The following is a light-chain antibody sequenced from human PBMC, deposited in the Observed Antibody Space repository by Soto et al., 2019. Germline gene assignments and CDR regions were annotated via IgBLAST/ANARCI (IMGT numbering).Light chain of an antibody. V-gene: IGKV1-5*01. J-gene: IGKJ4*01. CDR3: QKLNSYPS. CDR1: QYISTW. CDR2: DAS. Sequence: DIQMTQSPSTLSASVGDRVTLTCRASQYISTWLAWYQQKRGKAPKLLIHDASSLQSGVPSRFSGRGSGTEFTLTITSLQPDDFATYYCQKLNSYPSFGGGTKV.